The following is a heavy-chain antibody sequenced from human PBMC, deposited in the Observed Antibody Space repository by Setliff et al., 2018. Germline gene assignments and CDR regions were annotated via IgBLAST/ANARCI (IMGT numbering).Heavy chain of an antibody. CDR1: GDSVSSNSAA. CDR2: TYYRSKWYD. V-gene: IGHV6-1*01. J-gene: IGHJ4*02. D-gene: IGHD4-4*01. Sequence: SQTLSLTCAISGDSVSSNSAAWNWIRQSPSRGLEWLGRTYYRSKWYDDYAVSVKSRITINPDTSKNQFSLQLNSVTPEDTAVYYCVRESVRASTTTISKFDFWGQGTLVTVSS. CDR3: VRESVRASTTTISKFDF.